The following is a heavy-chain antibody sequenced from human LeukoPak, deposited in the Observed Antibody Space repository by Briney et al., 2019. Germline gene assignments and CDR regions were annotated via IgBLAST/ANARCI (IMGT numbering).Heavy chain of an antibody. CDR1: GFTFSSYW. J-gene: IGHJ4*02. Sequence: PGGSLRLSCAASGFTFSSYWMSWVRQAPGKGLEWVANIKQDGSEKYYVDSVKGRFTISRDNAKNSLYLQMNSLRAEDTAVYYCARDLFSSGYYPYYFDYWGQGTLVTVSS. V-gene: IGHV3-7*03. CDR2: IKQDGSEK. D-gene: IGHD3-22*01. CDR3: ARDLFSSGYYPYYFDY.